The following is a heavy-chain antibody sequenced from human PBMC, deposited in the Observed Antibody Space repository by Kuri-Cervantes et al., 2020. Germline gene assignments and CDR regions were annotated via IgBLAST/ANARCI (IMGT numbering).Heavy chain of an antibody. CDR3: ATARKTYYYYYYMDV. CDR2: INPSGGRT. J-gene: IGHJ6*03. Sequence: ASVKVSCKASGYTFTRYCMHWVRQAPGQGLEWMGIINPSGGRTSYAQKFQGRVTVTRDTSTSTVYMELSSLRSENTAVYYCATARKTYYYYYYMDVWGKGTTVTVSS. CDR1: GYTFTRYC. V-gene: IGHV1-46*01.